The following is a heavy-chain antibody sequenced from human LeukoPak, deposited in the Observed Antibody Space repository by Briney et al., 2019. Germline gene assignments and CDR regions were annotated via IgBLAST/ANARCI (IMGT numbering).Heavy chain of an antibody. J-gene: IGHJ4*02. V-gene: IGHV3-7*01. CDR2: IKQDGSEK. CDR1: GFTFSYYW. CDR3: VRSPWGSGPHF. Sequence: PGESLRLSCVASGFTFSYYWMNWVRQVPGKNLEWVANIKQDGSEKYYVDSVKGRFTISRDNAKNSLFLEMTSLRADDTAIYYCVRSPWGSGPHFWGRGTLVTVSS. D-gene: IGHD6-19*01.